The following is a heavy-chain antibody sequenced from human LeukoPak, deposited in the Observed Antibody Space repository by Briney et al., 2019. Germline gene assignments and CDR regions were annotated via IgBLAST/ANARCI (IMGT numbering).Heavy chain of an antibody. D-gene: IGHD3-3*02. Sequence: SETLSLTCTVSGGSISGYSWNWSRQPPGKGLEWIGSIYYSGRTNYNPSLESRVTISLDTSKNQFSLQLNSATAADTAVYYCARDISGGSHVFDIWGQGTMVTVSS. CDR3: ARDISGGSHVFDI. V-gene: IGHV4-59*08. CDR1: GGSISGYS. J-gene: IGHJ3*02. CDR2: IYYSGRT.